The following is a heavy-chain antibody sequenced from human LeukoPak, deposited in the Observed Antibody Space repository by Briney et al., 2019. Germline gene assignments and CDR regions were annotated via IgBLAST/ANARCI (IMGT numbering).Heavy chain of an antibody. D-gene: IGHD6-6*01. CDR1: GFTFSSYA. V-gene: IGHV3-23*01. J-gene: IGHJ6*03. Sequence: GGSLRLSCAASGFTFSSYAMSWVRQAPGKGLKWVSAISGSGGSTYYADSVKGRFTISRDNSKNTLYLQMNSLRAEDTAVYYCAREAPRSDLSSSSHNYYYMDVWGKGTRSPSP. CDR3: AREAPRSDLSSSSHNYYYMDV. CDR2: ISGSGGST.